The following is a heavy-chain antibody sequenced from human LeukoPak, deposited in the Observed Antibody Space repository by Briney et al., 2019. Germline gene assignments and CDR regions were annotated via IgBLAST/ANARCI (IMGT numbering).Heavy chain of an antibody. V-gene: IGHV3-23*01. D-gene: IGHD6-19*01. CDR3: AKDGHCPGALCPTQIAVAGYNDN. CDR1: GFTFSIYT. CDR2: INYNGDNK. Sequence: PGGSLRLSCAASGFTFSIYTMNWVRQAPGKGLEWVSIINYNGDNKYYADSVQGRFTISRDNSKNTVYLQMNSLRAEDTAIYYCAKDGHCPGALCPTQIAVAGYNDNWGQGTLVTVSS. J-gene: IGHJ4*02.